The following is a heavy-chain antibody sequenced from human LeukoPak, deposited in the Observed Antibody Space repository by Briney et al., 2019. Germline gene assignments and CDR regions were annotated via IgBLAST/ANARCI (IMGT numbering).Heavy chain of an antibody. CDR3: ATEIYCGGDCYSDY. CDR1: GGSVSSGSYY. Sequence: SETLSLTCTVSGGSVSSGSYYWSWIRQPPGKGPEWIGYIYYSGSTNYNPSLKSRVTISVDTSKNQFSLKLSSVTAADTALYYCATEIYCGGDCYSDYWGQGTLVTVSS. CDR2: IYYSGST. J-gene: IGHJ4*02. D-gene: IGHD2-21*02. V-gene: IGHV4-61*01.